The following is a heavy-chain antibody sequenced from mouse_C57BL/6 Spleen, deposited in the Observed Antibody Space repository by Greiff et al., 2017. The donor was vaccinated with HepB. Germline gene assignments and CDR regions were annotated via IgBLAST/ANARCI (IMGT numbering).Heavy chain of an antibody. Sequence: DVKLVESGPGLVKPSQSLSLTCSVTGYSITSGYYWNWIRQFPGNKLEWMGYISYDGSNNYNPSLKNRISITRDTSKNQFFLKLNSVTTEDTATYYCAREGELGPYYYAMDYWGQGTSVTVSS. V-gene: IGHV3-6*01. CDR2: ISYDGSN. CDR3: AREGELGPYYYAMDY. CDR1: GYSITSGYY. D-gene: IGHD4-1*01. J-gene: IGHJ4*01.